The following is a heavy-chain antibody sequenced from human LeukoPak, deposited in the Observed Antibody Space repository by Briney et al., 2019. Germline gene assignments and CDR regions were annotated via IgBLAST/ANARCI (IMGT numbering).Heavy chain of an antibody. CDR1: GFTFSSYA. J-gene: IGHJ4*02. D-gene: IGHD6-19*01. CDR3: AKGMGYSSGWRTYFDY. Sequence: GGSLGLSCAASGFTFSSYAMSWVRQAPGKGLEWVSAISGSGGSTYYADSVKGRFTISRDNSKNTLYLQMNSLRAEDTAVYYCAKGMGYSSGWRTYFDYWGQGTLVTVSS. CDR2: ISGSGGST. V-gene: IGHV3-23*01.